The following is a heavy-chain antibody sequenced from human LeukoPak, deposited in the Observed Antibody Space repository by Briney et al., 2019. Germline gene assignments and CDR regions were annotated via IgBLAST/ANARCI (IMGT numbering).Heavy chain of an antibody. CDR1: GDSVSSNSAA. J-gene: IGHJ6*03. V-gene: IGHV6-1*01. Sequence: SQTLSLTCAISGDSVSSNSAAWNWIRQSPSRGLEWLGRTYYRSKWYNDYAVSVKSRITINPDTSKNQFSLKLSSVTAADTAVYYCARDRGIAAAGRRGWDYYYYMDVWGKGTTVTVSS. D-gene: IGHD6-13*01. CDR3: ARDRGIAAAGRRGWDYYYYMDV. CDR2: TYYRSKWYN.